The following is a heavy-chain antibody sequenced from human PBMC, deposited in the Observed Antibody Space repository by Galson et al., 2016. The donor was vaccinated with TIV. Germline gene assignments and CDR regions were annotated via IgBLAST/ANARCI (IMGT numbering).Heavy chain of an antibody. CDR2: INPNGGDT. V-gene: IGHV1-2*02. J-gene: IGHJ5*02. CDR3: ARDNTSAPAAIWLDP. CDR1: GYTFTDYY. Sequence: SVKVSCKASGYTFTDYYIHWVRQAPGPGLEWMGWINPNGGDTNYARKFQDRVTMTRDTSINTAYMELSRLRSDDTAVYYCARDNTSAPAAIWLDPWGQGTLVTVSS. D-gene: IGHD1-26*01.